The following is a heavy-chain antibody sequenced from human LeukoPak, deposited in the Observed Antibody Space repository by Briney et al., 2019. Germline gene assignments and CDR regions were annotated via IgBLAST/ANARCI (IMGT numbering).Heavy chain of an antibody. CDR3: ARARLYYYDSSGYDY. CDR1: GYTFTSYY. D-gene: IGHD3-22*01. CDR2: INPNSGGT. J-gene: IGHJ4*02. Sequence: ASVKVSCKASGYTFTSYYMHWVRQAPGQGLEWMGWINPNSGGTNYAQKFQGRVTMTRDTSISTAYMELSRLRSDDTAVYYCARARLYYYDSSGYDYWGQGTLVTVSS. V-gene: IGHV1-2*02.